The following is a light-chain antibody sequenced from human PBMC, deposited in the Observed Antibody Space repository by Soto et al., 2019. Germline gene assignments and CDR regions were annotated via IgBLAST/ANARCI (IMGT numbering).Light chain of an antibody. CDR2: EVS. V-gene: IGLV2-14*01. CDR1: SSDVGGYNY. CDR3: SSYTSSSTAV. Sequence: QSALTQPASVSGSPGHSITISCTGTSSDVGGYNYVAWYQQHPAKAPKLMIYEVSNRPSGVSNRFSGSKSGNTASLTISGRQAEDEADYYCSSYTSSSTAVLGGGTQLTVL. J-gene: IGLJ7*01.